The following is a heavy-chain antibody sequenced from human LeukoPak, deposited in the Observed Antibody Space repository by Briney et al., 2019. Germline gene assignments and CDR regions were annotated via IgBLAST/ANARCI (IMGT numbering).Heavy chain of an antibody. CDR2: IYHSGST. V-gene: IGHV4-38-2*02. D-gene: IGHD2-15*01. J-gene: IGHJ6*03. Sequence: PSETLSLTCTVSGYSISSGYYWGWIRQPPGKGLEWIGSIYHSGSTYYNPSLKSRVTISVDTSKNQFSLKLSSVTAADTAVYYCARGVVVAALYYMDVWGKGTTVTVSS. CDR1: GYSISSGYY. CDR3: ARGVVVAALYYMDV.